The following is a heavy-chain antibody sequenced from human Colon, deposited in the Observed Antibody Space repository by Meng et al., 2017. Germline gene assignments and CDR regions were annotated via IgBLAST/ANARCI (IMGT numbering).Heavy chain of an antibody. D-gene: IGHD4-23*01. CDR1: GYTFTGYY. Sequence: QVQLVQSGAEVKKPGASVKVSCKASGYTFTGYYMHWVRQAPGQGLEWMGRINPNSGGTNYAQKFQGRVTMTRDTSISTAYMELSRLRSDDTAVYYCARENGGSDDYGGNFDYWGQGTLVTVFS. CDR2: INPNSGGT. V-gene: IGHV1-2*06. CDR3: ARENGGSDDYGGNFDY. J-gene: IGHJ4*02.